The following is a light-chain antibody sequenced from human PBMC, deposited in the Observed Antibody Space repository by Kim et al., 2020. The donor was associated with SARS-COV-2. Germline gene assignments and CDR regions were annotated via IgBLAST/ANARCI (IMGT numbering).Light chain of an antibody. CDR3: HQYESLPYT. J-gene: IGKJ2*01. V-gene: IGKV1-33*01. Sequence: ASVGDRVTITCQASEDVKKYLNWYQQKPGQAPKLLIYDASNLETGVPSRFSGSGSETDFTFTINSLQPEDIATYFCHQYESLPYTFGQGTKLEI. CDR2: DAS. CDR1: EDVKKY.